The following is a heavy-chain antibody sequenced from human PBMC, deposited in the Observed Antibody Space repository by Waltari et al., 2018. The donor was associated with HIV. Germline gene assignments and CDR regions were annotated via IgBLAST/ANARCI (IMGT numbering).Heavy chain of an antibody. V-gene: IGHV3-33*01. Sequence: VQLAESGGGVVQPGRARRLPRAASGFRVRDYGMHLVRQAPGNGLQWVAVIWYDRSKKEYSDSVKGRFTISKDNSKNTLFLQMNSLRVDDTAVYFCARVPFASSWSADSFDVWGPGTRITVSS. CDR2: IWYDRSKK. CDR1: GFRVRDYG. J-gene: IGHJ3*01. CDR3: ARVPFASSWSADSFDV. D-gene: IGHD6-13*01.